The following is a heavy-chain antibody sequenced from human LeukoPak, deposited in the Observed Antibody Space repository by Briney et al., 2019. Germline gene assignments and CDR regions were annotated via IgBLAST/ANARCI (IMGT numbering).Heavy chain of an antibody. V-gene: IGHV4-4*07. J-gene: IGHJ3*02. Sequence: SSETLSLTCTVSGGSISSYYWSWIRQPAGKGLEWIGRIYTSGSTNYNPSLKSRVTMSVDTSKNQFSLKLSSVTAADTAVYYCARDQYDFWSVRGLGAFDIWGQGTMVTVSS. CDR3: ARDQYDFWSVRGLGAFDI. CDR2: IYTSGST. CDR1: GGSISSYY. D-gene: IGHD3-3*01.